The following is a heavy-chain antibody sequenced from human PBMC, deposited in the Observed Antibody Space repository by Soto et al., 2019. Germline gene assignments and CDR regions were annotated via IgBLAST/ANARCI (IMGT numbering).Heavy chain of an antibody. D-gene: IGHD6-13*01. CDR3: AKVGSSWDNYYYYMDV. Sequence: PEGSVRRSCVASGFPFSSYGMHWVRQAPGKGLEWVAVISYDGSNKYYADSVKGRFTISRDNSKNTLYLQMNSLRAEDTAVYYCAKVGSSWDNYYYYMDVWGKGTTVTVSS. V-gene: IGHV3-30*18. J-gene: IGHJ6*03. CDR1: GFPFSSYG. CDR2: ISYDGSNK.